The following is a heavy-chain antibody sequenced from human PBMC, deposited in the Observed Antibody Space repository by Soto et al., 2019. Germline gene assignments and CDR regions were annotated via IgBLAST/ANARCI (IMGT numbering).Heavy chain of an antibody. CDR2: IIPILGIA. D-gene: IGHD1-1*01. V-gene: IGHV1-69*02. CDR3: ASGTTDYFDY. J-gene: IGHJ4*02. Sequence: QVQLVQSGAEVKKPGSSVKVSLKASGGTLSSYTISWVRQAPGQGLEWMGRIIPILGIANYAQKFQGRVTITADKSTSTAYMELSSLRSEDTAVYYCASGTTDYFDYWGQGTLVTVSS. CDR1: GGTLSSYT.